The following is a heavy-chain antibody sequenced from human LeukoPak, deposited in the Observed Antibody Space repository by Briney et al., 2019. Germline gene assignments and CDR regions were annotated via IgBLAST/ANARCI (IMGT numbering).Heavy chain of an antibody. CDR2: IYHSGST. CDR1: GGSISSGGYY. D-gene: IGHD6-19*01. J-gene: IGHJ5*02. CDR3: ARDDAEIAVAGGTYNWFDP. Sequence: SQTLSLTCTVSGGSISSGGYYWSWIRQPPGKGLEWIGYIYHSGSTYYNPSLKSRVTISVDRSKNQFSLKLSSVTAADTAVYYCARDDAEIAVAGGTYNWFDPWGQGTLVTVSS. V-gene: IGHV4-30-2*01.